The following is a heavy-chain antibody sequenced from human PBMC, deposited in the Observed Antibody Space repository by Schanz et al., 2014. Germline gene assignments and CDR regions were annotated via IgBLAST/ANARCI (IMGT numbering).Heavy chain of an antibody. CDR2: INPSGGNT. CDR1: GYTFTSYD. CDR3: ARETTIITGGAFDV. D-gene: IGHD3-9*01. V-gene: IGHV1-46*01. J-gene: IGHJ3*01. Sequence: QVQLVQSGAEVKKPGASVKVSCKASGYTFTSYDINWVRQATGQGLEWMGIINPSGGNTNYAQKFRGRVTMTRDTSTSTVYMELSSLRSEDTAVYFCARETTIITGGAFDVWGQGTMVTVSS.